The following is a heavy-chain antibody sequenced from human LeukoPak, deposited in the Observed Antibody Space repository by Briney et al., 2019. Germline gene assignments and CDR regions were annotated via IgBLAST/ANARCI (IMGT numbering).Heavy chain of an antibody. J-gene: IGHJ4*02. CDR3: AKEMATMSSHFDY. Sequence: GSLRLSCAASGFTFSSYGMHWVRQAPGKGLEWVAVISYDGSNKYYADSVKGRFTISRDNSKNTLYLQMNSLRAEDTAVYYCAKEMATMSSHFDYWGQGTLVTVSS. CDR2: ISYDGSNK. D-gene: IGHD5-24*01. V-gene: IGHV3-30*18. CDR1: GFTFSSYG.